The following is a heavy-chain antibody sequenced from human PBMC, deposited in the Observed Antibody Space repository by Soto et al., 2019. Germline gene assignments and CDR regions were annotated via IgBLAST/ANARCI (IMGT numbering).Heavy chain of an antibody. CDR1: GYTFTSCA. J-gene: IGHJ5*02. V-gene: IGHV1-3*01. CDR3: ARTPLFLLRGSHPSGWFDP. D-gene: IGHD1-26*01. Sequence: ASVEVSCKACGYTFTSCAMHWVRQAPGQRLEWMGWINAGNGNTKYSQKFQGRVTITRDTSASTAYMELSSLRSEDTAVYYCARTPLFLLRGSHPSGWFDPWGQGTLVTVSS. CDR2: INAGNGNT.